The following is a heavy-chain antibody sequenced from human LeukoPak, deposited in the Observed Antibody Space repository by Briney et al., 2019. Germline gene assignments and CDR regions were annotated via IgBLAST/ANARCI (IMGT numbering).Heavy chain of an antibody. V-gene: IGHV3-48*02. J-gene: IGHJ4*02. CDR1: GFTFSTYA. D-gene: IGHD3-3*01. Sequence: GGSLRLSCAASGFTFSTYAMHWVRQAPGKGPEWVSYISSTSSTMYYADSVKGRFTISRDNAKNSLYLQMNSLRDEDTAVYYCARESAYAFWYWGQGTLVAVSS. CDR3: ARESAYAFWY. CDR2: ISSTSSTM.